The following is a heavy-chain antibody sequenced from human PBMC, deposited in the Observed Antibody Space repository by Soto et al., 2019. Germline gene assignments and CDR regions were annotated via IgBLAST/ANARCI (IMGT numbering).Heavy chain of an antibody. J-gene: IGHJ6*03. Sequence: XSVKVSFNASGYTFTSYDINLVRHTTGQGLEWMGWMNPNSGNTGYAQKFQGRVTMTRNTSISTAYMELSSLRSEETAVYYCAVVAVAGIGYYYYYMDVWGKGTTVTVSS. CDR1: GYTFTSYD. CDR2: MNPNSGNT. D-gene: IGHD6-19*01. CDR3: AVVAVAGIGYYYYYMDV. V-gene: IGHV1-8*01.